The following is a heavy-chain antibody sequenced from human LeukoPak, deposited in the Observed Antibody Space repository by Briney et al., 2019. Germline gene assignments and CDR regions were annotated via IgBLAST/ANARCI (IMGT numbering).Heavy chain of an antibody. V-gene: IGHV4-39*01. Sequence: PSETLSLTCTVSGGSISSSSYYWGWLRQPPGKGMEWLGSIYYSGSTYDNPSLKSRVTISEDTSKNQFSLKVSSVTAADTAVYYCARSAYGSGKGGAFDIWGQGTMVTVSS. J-gene: IGHJ3*02. CDR2: IYYSGST. CDR3: ARSAYGSGKGGAFDI. CDR1: GGSISSSSYY. D-gene: IGHD3-10*01.